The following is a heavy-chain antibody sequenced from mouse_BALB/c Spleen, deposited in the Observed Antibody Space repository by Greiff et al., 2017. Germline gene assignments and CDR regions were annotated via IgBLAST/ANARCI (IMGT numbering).Heavy chain of an antibody. CDR3: GRGPRGGTTVGDY. V-gene: IGHV1-37*01. Sequence: VQLKESGPELVKPGASVKISCKASGYSFTGYFMNWVKQSHGKSLEWIGRINPYNGDTFYNQKFKGKATLTVDKSSSTAHMELLSLTSEDSAVYYCGRGPRGGTTVGDYWGQGTTLTVSS. CDR2: INPYNGDT. J-gene: IGHJ2*01. CDR1: GYSFTGYF. D-gene: IGHD1-1*01.